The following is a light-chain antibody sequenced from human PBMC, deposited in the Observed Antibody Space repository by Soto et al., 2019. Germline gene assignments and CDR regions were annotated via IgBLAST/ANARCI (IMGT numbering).Light chain of an antibody. CDR3: QQYGNSPPIT. CDR1: QSVSSNY. V-gene: IGKV3-20*01. J-gene: IGKJ4*01. Sequence: EIVLSQSPGTLSLSPGDRATLSCRARQSVSSNYLAWYQQKPRQAPRLLIYGASTRATGIPDRFSGSGSGTDFTLTISRLEPEDCAVYYCQQYGNSPPITFGGGTKVDIK. CDR2: GAS.